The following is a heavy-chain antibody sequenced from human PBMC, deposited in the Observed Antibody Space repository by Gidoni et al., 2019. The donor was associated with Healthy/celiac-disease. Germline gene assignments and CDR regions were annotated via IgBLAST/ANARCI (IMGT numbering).Heavy chain of an antibody. CDR3: ARATVTTPYYYGMDV. D-gene: IGHD4-17*01. J-gene: IGHJ6*02. Sequence: EVQLVESGGGLVKPGGSLRLACAASGFTFSSYSMNWVRQAPGKGLECVSSISSSSSYIYYADSVKGRFTISRDNAKNSLYLQMNSLRAEDTAVYYCARATVTTPYYYGMDVWGQGTTVTVSS. V-gene: IGHV3-21*01. CDR2: ISSSSSYI. CDR1: GFTFSSYS.